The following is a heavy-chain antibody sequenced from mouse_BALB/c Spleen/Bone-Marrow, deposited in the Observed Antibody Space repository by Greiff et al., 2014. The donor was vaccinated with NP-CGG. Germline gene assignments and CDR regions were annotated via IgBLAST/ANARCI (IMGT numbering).Heavy chain of an antibody. Sequence: VQLQQSGPDLVKPSQSLSLTCTVTGYSITSGYSWNWIRQFPGNKLEWMGYIHYSGTTNYNPSLKSRISITRDTSKNQFFLQLNSVTSDDTATYYCARQNDGYLYYAMDYWGQGTSVTVSS. V-gene: IGHV3-1*02. CDR3: ARQNDGYLYYAMDY. CDR2: IHYSGTT. J-gene: IGHJ4*01. D-gene: IGHD2-3*01. CDR1: GYSITSGYS.